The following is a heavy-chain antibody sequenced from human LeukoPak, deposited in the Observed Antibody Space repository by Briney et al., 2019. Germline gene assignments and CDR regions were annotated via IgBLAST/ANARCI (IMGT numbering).Heavy chain of an antibody. D-gene: IGHD1-26*01. CDR2: MYHTGSS. CDR1: GGSFETIDYY. J-gene: IGHJ3*02. V-gene: IGHV4-61*08. CDR3: AGDQGGSAHRHAFDI. Sequence: SETLTLTCTVSGGSFETIDYYWSWIRQPPGKGLEWIGYMYHTGSSIYSPSLKSRLTISVDTSKNQFTLNLSSMTAADTAVYYCAGDQGGSAHRHAFDIWGQGTLVTVSS.